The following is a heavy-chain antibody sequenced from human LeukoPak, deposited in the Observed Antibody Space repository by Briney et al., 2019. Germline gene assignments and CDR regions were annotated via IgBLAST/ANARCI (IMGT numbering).Heavy chain of an antibody. CDR3: ARDPEHYYDSRAFDY. D-gene: IGHD3-22*01. V-gene: IGHV1-2*02. Sequence: ASVKVSCKASGYTFSGTGWYLYWLRQAPGQGLECMGWIHPNNGDTAYAQKFEGRVAMTRDTSISTAYMELRSLRSDDTAVYYCARDPEHYYDSRAFDYWGQGTLVTVSS. CDR1: GYTFSGTGWY. J-gene: IGHJ4*02. CDR2: IHPNNGDT.